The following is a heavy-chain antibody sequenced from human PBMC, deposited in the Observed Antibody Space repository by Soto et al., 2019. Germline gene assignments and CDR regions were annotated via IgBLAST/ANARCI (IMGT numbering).Heavy chain of an antibody. Sequence: EVQLVESGGGLVKPGGSLRLSCAASGFTFSSYSMNWVRQAPGKGLEWVSSISSSSSYIYYADSVKGRFTISRDNAKNSLYLQMNSLRAEDTAVYYCARDLGGSKYSSSGAFDIWGQGTMVTVSS. CDR2: ISSSSSYI. V-gene: IGHV3-21*01. CDR3: ARDLGGSKYSSSGAFDI. J-gene: IGHJ3*02. D-gene: IGHD6-6*01. CDR1: GFTFSSYS.